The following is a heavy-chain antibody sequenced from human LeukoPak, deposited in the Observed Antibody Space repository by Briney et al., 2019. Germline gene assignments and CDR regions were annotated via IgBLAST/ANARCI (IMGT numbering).Heavy chain of an antibody. V-gene: IGHV4-34*01. CDR1: GASFSGDY. Sequence: SQTLSPTCAVYGASFSGDYWSCIRQPPGKGLEWIGEINHSGSTNYNPSLKSRVTISVDTSKNQFSLKLSSVTAADTAVYYCAKRVGATPGSYYYYYGMDVWGQGTTVTVSS. J-gene: IGHJ6*02. CDR2: INHSGST. D-gene: IGHD1-26*01. CDR3: AKRVGATPGSYYYYYGMDV.